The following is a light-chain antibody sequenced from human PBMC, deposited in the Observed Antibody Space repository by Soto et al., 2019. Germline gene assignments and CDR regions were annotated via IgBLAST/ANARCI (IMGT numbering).Light chain of an antibody. CDR1: QNIDNY. Sequence: DIQMTQSPSSLSASVGDTVIITCRASQNIDNYLNWYQQKEGQAPALLIYAAINLQSGVPSRFSGSGSGTDFTLTISSLEPEDFAVYYCQQRNNWPRLTFGQGTRWRL. V-gene: IGKV1-39*01. CDR2: AAI. CDR3: QQRNNWPRLT. J-gene: IGKJ5*01.